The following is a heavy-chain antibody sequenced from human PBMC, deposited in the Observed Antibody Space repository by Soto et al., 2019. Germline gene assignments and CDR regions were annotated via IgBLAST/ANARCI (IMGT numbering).Heavy chain of an antibody. CDR3: ARPIRYYDILPGPSPYYYGMDV. CDR1: GGSISSSSYY. J-gene: IGHJ6*02. Sequence: SETLCLTCTVSGGSISSSSYYGGWIRQPPGKGLEWIGSIYYSGSTYYNPSLKSRVTISVDTSKNQFSLKLSSVTAADTAVYYCARPIRYYDILPGPSPYYYGMDVWGQGTTVT. V-gene: IGHV4-39*01. D-gene: IGHD3-9*01. CDR2: IYYSGST.